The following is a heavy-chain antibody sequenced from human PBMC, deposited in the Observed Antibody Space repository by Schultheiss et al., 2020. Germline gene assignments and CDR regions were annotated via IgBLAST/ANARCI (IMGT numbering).Heavy chain of an antibody. J-gene: IGHJ6*02. D-gene: IGHD3-10*01. CDR3: ANWEAEWFGELNSDYRVMDV. Sequence: GESLKIACAASGFTFSSYGIHWVRQAPGKGLEWVSAISGSGGSTYYADSVKGRFTISRDNSKNTLFLQMRSLRVEDMAIYYCANWEAEWFGELNSDYRVMDVWGQGHTGNV. CDR2: ISGSGGST. CDR1: GFTFSSYG. V-gene: IGHV3-23*01.